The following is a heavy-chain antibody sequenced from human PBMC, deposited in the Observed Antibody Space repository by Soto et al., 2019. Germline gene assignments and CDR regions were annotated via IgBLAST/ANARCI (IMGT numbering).Heavy chain of an antibody. V-gene: IGHV3-30*18. CDR1: GFTFSSYG. CDR2: ISYDGNNK. CDR3: AKDHLETTVTTPSY. J-gene: IGHJ4*02. D-gene: IGHD4-17*01. Sequence: QVQLVESGGGVVQPGRSLRLSCAASGFTFSSYGMHWVRQAPGKGLEWVAVISYDGNNKYYADSVKGRFTISRDNFKNTLYLQMDSLRAEDTAMYYCAKDHLETTVTTPSYWGQGTLVTDSS.